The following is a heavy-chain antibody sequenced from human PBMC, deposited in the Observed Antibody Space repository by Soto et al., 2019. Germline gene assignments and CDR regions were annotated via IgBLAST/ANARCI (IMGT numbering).Heavy chain of an antibody. J-gene: IGHJ4*02. CDR3: ARCQRGYSFADS. D-gene: IGHD5-18*01. CDR2: MNPNSGNA. CDR1: GYIFTSYD. Sequence: QVQLVQSGAEVKKPGASVKVSCKASGYIFTSYDINWVRQATGQRLEWMGWMNPNSGNAGSVQKFQGRVTMSRNTSIGTAYMELRSLRSEDSAAYYCARCQRGYSFADSWGQGTLVSVSS. V-gene: IGHV1-8*02.